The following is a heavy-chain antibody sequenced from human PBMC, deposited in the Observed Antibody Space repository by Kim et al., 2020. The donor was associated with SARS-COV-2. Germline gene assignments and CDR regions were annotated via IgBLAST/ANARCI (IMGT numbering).Heavy chain of an antibody. CDR3: AASGRLRLGELSFN. Sequence: ADSVKGRFTISRDNAKNSLYLQMNSLRAEDTAVYYCAASGRLRLGELSFNWGQGTLVTVSS. D-gene: IGHD3-16*02. J-gene: IGHJ4*02. V-gene: IGHV3-21*01.